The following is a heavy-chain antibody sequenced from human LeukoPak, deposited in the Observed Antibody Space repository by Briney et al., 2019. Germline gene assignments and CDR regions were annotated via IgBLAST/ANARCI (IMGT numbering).Heavy chain of an antibody. J-gene: IGHJ4*02. CDR3: AKDSGHLVGGFDY. CDR2: IYSGGST. CDR1: GFTVSSNY. Sequence: GGSLRLSCAASGFTVSSNYMSWVRQAPGKGLEWVSVIYSGGSTYYADSVKGRFTISRDNSKNTLYLQMNSLRAEGTAVYYCAKDSGHLVGGFDYWGQGTLVTVSS. V-gene: IGHV3-53*01. D-gene: IGHD6-6*01.